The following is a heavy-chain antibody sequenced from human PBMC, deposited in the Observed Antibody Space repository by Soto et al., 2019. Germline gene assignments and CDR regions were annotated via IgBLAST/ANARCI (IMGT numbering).Heavy chain of an antibody. Sequence: EVQLVESGGGLVQPGGSLRLSCAASGFTFSSYSMNWVRQAPGKGLEWVSGISGSGGSRNYADSVKGRFTISRDNSKNTLYLQMNSLRAEDTAVYYCAKRELVLDYWGQGTLVTVSS. CDR2: ISGSGGSR. J-gene: IGHJ4*02. D-gene: IGHD6-13*01. CDR1: GFTFSSYS. CDR3: AKRELVLDY. V-gene: IGHV3-23*04.